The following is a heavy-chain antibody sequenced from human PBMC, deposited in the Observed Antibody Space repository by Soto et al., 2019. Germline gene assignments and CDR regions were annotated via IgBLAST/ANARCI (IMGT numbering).Heavy chain of an antibody. J-gene: IGHJ4*02. Sequence: GGSLRLSCAASDFDFSSYGIHWVRQAPGRGLEWVAASSYDGRETFYADSAKGRFTVSKEMSKNTAFLQMNALRHEDTAVYFCARDSGWPILNFDNWGQGTPVTVSS. V-gene: IGHV3-30*03. CDR1: DFDFSSYG. CDR2: SSYDGRET. CDR3: ARDSGWPILNFDN. D-gene: IGHD3-10*01.